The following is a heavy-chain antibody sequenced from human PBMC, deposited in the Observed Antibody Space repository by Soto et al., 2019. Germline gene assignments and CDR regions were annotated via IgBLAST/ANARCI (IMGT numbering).Heavy chain of an antibody. J-gene: IGHJ6*02. CDR1: GFTFSSYS. CDR2: ISYDGSNK. Sequence: SGGTLRLSCAASGFTFSSYSMHWVRQAPGKGLEWVAVISYDGSNKYYADSVKGRFTISRDNSKNTLYLQMNSLRAEDTAVYYCASTSAGYYYDSSGYQTPNYYYYGMDVWGQGTTVTVSS. V-gene: IGHV3-30-3*01. D-gene: IGHD3-22*01. CDR3: ASTSAGYYYDSSGYQTPNYYYYGMDV.